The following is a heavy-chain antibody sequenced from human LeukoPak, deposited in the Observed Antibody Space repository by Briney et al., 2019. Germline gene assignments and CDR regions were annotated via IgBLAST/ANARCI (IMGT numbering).Heavy chain of an antibody. J-gene: IGHJ4*02. CDR2: IYYSGST. V-gene: IGHV4-59*01. CDR3: ARAPIAAAGTGYDY. CDR1: GGSISSYY. D-gene: IGHD6-13*01. Sequence: SETLSLTRTVSGGSISSYYWSWIRQPPGKGLEWIGYIYYSGSTNYNPSLKSRVTISVDTSKNRFSLKLSSVTAADTAVYYCARAPIAAAGTGYDYWGQGTLVTVSS.